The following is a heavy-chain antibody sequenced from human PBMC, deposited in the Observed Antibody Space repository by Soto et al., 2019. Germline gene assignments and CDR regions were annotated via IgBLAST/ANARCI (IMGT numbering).Heavy chain of an antibody. CDR3: ARAREDSSGWFDY. Sequence: QVQLVQSGAEVKQPRASMKVSCKASGYIFSDNYIHWVRQAPGQGLEWMAWINPKSGGTNYARNFQGRVTLTRDTSSSTAYMDLSRLTSDDTAVYYCARAREDSSGWFDYWGQGTLVTVSS. CDR2: INPKSGGT. V-gene: IGHV1-2*02. CDR1: GYIFSDNY. J-gene: IGHJ4*02. D-gene: IGHD6-19*01.